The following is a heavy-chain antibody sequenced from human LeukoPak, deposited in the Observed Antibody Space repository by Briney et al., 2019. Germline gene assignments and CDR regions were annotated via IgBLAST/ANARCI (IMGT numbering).Heavy chain of an antibody. J-gene: IGHJ4*02. Sequence: GGTLRLSCAASGFTFSNYGMSWVRQAPGKGLEWVSASSGSGGSTYYADSVKGRFTISRDNSKNTLYLQMNSLRAEDTAVYYYARRTMTTLDYWGQGTLVTVSS. V-gene: IGHV3-23*01. CDR3: ARRTMTTLDY. D-gene: IGHD4-17*01. CDR1: GFTFSNYG. CDR2: SSGSGGST.